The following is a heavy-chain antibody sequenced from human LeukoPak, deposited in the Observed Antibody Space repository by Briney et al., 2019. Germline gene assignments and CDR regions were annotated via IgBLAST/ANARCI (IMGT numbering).Heavy chain of an antibody. J-gene: IGHJ4*02. CDR1: GFTFSSSS. V-gene: IGHV3-23*01. D-gene: IGHD1-1*01. CDR3: ATSPGGTNFDY. Sequence: GGSLRLSCVASGFTFSSSSMSWVRQAPGKGLECVSSIRASDGRTYYGDSVEGRFTISRDNSKNTLYLQMNSLRAEDTAVYYCATSPGGTNFDYWGQGTLVTVSS. CDR2: IRASDGRT.